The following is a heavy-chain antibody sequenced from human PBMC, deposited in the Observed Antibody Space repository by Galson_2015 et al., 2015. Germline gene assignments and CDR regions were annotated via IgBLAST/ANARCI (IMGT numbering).Heavy chain of an antibody. CDR3: VRDGDWRFDP. CDR1: GFSFNKYW. J-gene: IGHJ5*02. D-gene: IGHD2-21*02. Sequence: SLRLSSAAAGFSFNKYWMSWVRQAPGKGVEWVANLNPDGKDKTYVESVQSRFTLSRDNAKHSLYLQMNSLRVEDTALYYCVRDGDWRFDPWDHGTLVIVSS. CDR2: LNPDGKDK. V-gene: IGHV3-7*01.